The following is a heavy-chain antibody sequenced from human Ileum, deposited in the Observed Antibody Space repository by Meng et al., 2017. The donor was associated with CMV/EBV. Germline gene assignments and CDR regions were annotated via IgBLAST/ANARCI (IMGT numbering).Heavy chain of an antibody. CDR2: IYHSGST. J-gene: IGHJ3*02. Sequence: SETLSLTCGVSGDFISSSNWWSWVRQSPGKGLEWSGEIYHSGSTNYNPSLKSRVTTSVDKSKNQFSLKLTSVTAADTAVYYCARVSIAAAGTNAFDIWGQGTMVTVSS. CDR3: ARVSIAAAGTNAFDI. V-gene: IGHV4-4*02. CDR1: GDFISSSNW. D-gene: IGHD6-13*01.